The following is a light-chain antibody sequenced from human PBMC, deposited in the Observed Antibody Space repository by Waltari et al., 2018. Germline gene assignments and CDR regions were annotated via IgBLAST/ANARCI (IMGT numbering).Light chain of an antibody. CDR3: VLYMGSGILQ. J-gene: IGLJ3*02. CDR1: SCRVSTTHS. V-gene: IGLV8-61*01. CDR2: STN. Sequence: HTVVTPAPSLSLSLRGTVTPPCAFNSCRVSTTHSPTWYPQTPGRAPRTLFYSTNTRSSGVPDRFSASILGNKAALTITGAQADDDSTYFCVLYMGSGILQFGGGTKLIVL.